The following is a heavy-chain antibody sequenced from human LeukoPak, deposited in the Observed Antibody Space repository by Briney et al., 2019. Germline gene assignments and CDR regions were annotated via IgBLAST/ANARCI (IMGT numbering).Heavy chain of an antibody. Sequence: GGSLRLSCAASGFTFSSYWMSWVRQAPGNGLEWVANIKQDGSEKYYVDSVKGRFTISRDNSKNTLYLQMNSLRAEDTAVYYCARDAAGGSGFDYWGQGTLVTVSS. V-gene: IGHV3-7*01. J-gene: IGHJ4*02. CDR3: ARDAAGGSGFDY. D-gene: IGHD6-19*01. CDR1: GFTFSSYW. CDR2: IKQDGSEK.